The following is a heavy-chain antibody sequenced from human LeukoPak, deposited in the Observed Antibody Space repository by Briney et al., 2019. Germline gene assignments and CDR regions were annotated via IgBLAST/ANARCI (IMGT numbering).Heavy chain of an antibody. CDR2: ISSSGSTI. CDR3: AREYYHYMDV. Sequence: PGGSLRLSCAASGFTFSSYEMNWVRQAPGKGLEWVSYISSSGSTIYYADSVKGRFTISRDNAKNSLYLQMNSLRAEDTAVYYCAREYYHYMDVWGKGTTVTVSS. V-gene: IGHV3-48*03. CDR1: GFTFSSYE. J-gene: IGHJ6*03.